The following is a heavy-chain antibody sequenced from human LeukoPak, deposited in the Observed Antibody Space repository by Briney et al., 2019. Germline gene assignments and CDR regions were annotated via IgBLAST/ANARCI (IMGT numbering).Heavy chain of an antibody. Sequence: GGSLRLSCAASGFTFINYAMSWVRQAPGKGLEWVSAISGSGGSTYYADSVKGRFTISRDNSKNTLYLQMNSLRAEDTAVYYCAKMREQWLARDLLWFDPWGQGTLVTVSS. V-gene: IGHV3-23*01. CDR3: AKMREQWLARDLLWFDP. CDR2: ISGSGGST. J-gene: IGHJ5*02. CDR1: GFTFINYA. D-gene: IGHD6-19*01.